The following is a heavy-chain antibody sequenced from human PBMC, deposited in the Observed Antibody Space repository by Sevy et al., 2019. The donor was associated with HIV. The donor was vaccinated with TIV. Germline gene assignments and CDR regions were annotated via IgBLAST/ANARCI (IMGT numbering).Heavy chain of an antibody. Sequence: GGSQRLSCAASGFTFSSYSMNWVRQAPGKGLEWVSYISSSSSTIYYADSVKGRFTISRDNAKNSLYLQMNSLRAEDTAVYYCARDFTMVQAVIDYWGQGTLVTVSS. V-gene: IGHV3-48*01. CDR2: ISSSSSTI. J-gene: IGHJ4*02. CDR3: ARDFTMVQAVIDY. CDR1: GFTFSSYS. D-gene: IGHD3-10*01.